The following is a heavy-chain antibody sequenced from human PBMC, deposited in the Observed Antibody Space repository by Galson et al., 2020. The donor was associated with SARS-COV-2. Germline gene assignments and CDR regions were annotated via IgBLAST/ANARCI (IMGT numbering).Heavy chain of an antibody. CDR3: AKDPPYRAVIVVVVAATR. Sequence: TGGSLRLSCAASGFTFSSYAMSWVRQATGKGLEWVSGISGSGTSNYYADSVKGRFTISRDNSKNMLYLQMNTLRAEDTAVYYCAKDPPYRAVIVVVVAATRWGQGTQVTVSS. CDR1: GFTFSSYA. D-gene: IGHD2-15*01. CDR2: ISGSGTSN. J-gene: IGHJ4*02. V-gene: IGHV3-23*01.